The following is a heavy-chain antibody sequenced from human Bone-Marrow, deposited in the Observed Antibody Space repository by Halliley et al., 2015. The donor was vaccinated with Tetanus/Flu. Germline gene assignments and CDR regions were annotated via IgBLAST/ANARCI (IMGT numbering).Heavy chain of an antibody. V-gene: IGHV5-51*01. Sequence: IIFPGASRTRSSPSFQGHVTISVDTSISTAYLQWSGLKASDTAMYYCARRGLDASGYYYFFDYWGQGTLVTVSS. J-gene: IGHJ4*02. D-gene: IGHD3-22*01. CDR3: ARRGLDASGYYYFFDY. CDR2: IFPGASRT.